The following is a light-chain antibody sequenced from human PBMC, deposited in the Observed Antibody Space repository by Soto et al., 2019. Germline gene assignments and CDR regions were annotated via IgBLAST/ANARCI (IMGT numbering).Light chain of an antibody. V-gene: IGKV3-15*01. J-gene: IGKJ2*01. Sequence: EIVMTQSPASLSVSPGEGATLSCRAGQTVASNLAWYQQKPGQAPRLLIHGASTRATGVPARFSGSGSGTDFTLTISSLQSEDFAVYYCQQYHNWPPQYTFGQGTKLQIK. CDR2: GAS. CDR1: QTVASN. CDR3: QQYHNWPPQYT.